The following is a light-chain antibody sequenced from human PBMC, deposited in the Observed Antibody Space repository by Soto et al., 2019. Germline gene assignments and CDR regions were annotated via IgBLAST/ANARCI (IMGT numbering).Light chain of an antibody. J-gene: IGKJ5*01. V-gene: IGKV1-39*01. Sequence: DIQMTQSPSSLSASVGDRVTITCRASQSISTYLNWYQQKPGKAPKLLIYAASSLQSGVPSRFSGSGSGTDFTLTISSLQPEDFATYYCQQSYSIPLTFGQGTRLEMK. CDR3: QQSYSIPLT. CDR1: QSISTY. CDR2: AAS.